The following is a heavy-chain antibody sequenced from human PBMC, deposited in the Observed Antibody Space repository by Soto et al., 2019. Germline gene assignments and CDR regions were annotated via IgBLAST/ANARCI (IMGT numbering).Heavy chain of an antibody. V-gene: IGHV4-39*01. CDR3: ARRPLECSSSWYCAIDI. Sequence: SETLSLTCTVSGGSISSSSYYWGWIRQPPGKGLEWIGSIYYSGSTYYNPSLKSRVTISVDTSKNQFSLKLSSVTAADTAVYYCARRPLECSSSWYCAIDIWGQGTMVTVSS. D-gene: IGHD6-13*01. J-gene: IGHJ3*02. CDR2: IYYSGST. CDR1: GGSISSSSYY.